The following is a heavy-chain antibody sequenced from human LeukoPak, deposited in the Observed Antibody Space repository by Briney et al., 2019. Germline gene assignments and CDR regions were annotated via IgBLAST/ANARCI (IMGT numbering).Heavy chain of an antibody. Sequence: SETLSLTCAVYGGSLRGFYWSWIRQPPGKGLEWIGEIDHSGSTNYNPSLKSRVTMSVDTSKNQFSLKLSSVTAADTAVYYCARLCSGGSCAIDYWGQGTLVTVSS. CDR3: ARLCSGGSCAIDY. CDR2: IDHSGST. J-gene: IGHJ4*02. V-gene: IGHV4-34*01. CDR1: GGSLRGFY. D-gene: IGHD2-15*01.